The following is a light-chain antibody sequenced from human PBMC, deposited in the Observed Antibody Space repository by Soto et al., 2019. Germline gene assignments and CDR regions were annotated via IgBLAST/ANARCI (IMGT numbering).Light chain of an antibody. CDR3: HQYDNLPPLT. Sequence: DIQMTQSPSSLSASVGDRVTITCQASQDISHYLNWYQQKPGKAPKLLIYDASNLGTGVPSRFSGSGSGTDFTFTISSLQPEDISTYYCHQYDNLPPLTFGGGTKVEIK. CDR1: QDISHY. J-gene: IGKJ4*01. CDR2: DAS. V-gene: IGKV1-33*01.